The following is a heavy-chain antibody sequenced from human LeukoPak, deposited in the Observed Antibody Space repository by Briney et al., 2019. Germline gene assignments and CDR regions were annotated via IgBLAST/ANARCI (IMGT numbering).Heavy chain of an antibody. D-gene: IGHD3-9*01. Sequence: GGSLRLSCAASGFTFDDYAMHWVRHPPGEGREWVSGISWNSGSIGYADSVKGRFTISRDNAKNSLYLQMNSLRAEDTALYYCAKDRSDILTGYYFNWGQGTLVTVSS. CDR3: AKDRSDILTGYYFN. J-gene: IGHJ4*02. V-gene: IGHV3-9*01. CDR2: ISWNSGSI. CDR1: GFTFDDYA.